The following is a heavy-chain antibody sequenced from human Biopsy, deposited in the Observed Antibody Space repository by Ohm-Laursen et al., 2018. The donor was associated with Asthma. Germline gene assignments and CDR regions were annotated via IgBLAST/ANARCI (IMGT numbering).Heavy chain of an antibody. CDR2: ISYDGGNK. J-gene: IGHJ3*02. V-gene: IGHV3-30*03. Sequence: SLRLSCAAPGFTFSIYDIHWVRQAPGRGLEWVAVISYDGGNKFYGDSVKGRFTLSRDNSRNTLYLQMNSLRVEDTAIYYCARTHERWTSIQDDALDIWGQGTMVIVSS. CDR3: ARTHERWTSIQDDALDI. D-gene: IGHD4-23*01. CDR1: GFTFSIYD.